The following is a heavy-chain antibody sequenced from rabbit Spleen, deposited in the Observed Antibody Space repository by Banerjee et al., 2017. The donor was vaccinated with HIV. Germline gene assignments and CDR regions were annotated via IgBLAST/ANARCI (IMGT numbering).Heavy chain of an antibody. J-gene: IGHJ4*01. D-gene: IGHD4-2*01. Sequence: QEHLEESGGDLVQPEGSLTLTCTASGFSFSSSYWICWVRQAPGKGLEWIACIYVGSSGTTHYATWAKGRFTISKTSSTTVTLQLNSLTAADTATYFCVRDQAGDAGYGPYYFNLWGPGTLVTVS. CDR1: GFSFSSSYW. V-gene: IGHV1S45*01. CDR3: VRDQAGDAGYGPYYFNL. CDR2: IYVGSSGTT.